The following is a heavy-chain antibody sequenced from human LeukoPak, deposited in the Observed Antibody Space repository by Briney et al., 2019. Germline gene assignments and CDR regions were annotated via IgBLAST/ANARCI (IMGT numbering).Heavy chain of an antibody. CDR3: ATPPLYSSSSADYYYYMDV. CDR1: GYSISSGYY. D-gene: IGHD6-6*01. V-gene: IGHV4-38-2*02. CDR2: IYHSGST. Sequence: PSETLSLTCTVSGYSISSGYYWGWIRPPPGKGLEWIGSIYHSGSTYYNPSLKSRVTISVDTSKNQFSLKLSSVTAADTAVYYCATPPLYSSSSADYYYYMDVWGKGTTVTVSS. J-gene: IGHJ6*03.